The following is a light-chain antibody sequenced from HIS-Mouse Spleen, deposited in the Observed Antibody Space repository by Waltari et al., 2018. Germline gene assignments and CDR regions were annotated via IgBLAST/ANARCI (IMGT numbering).Light chain of an antibody. CDR3: SSYTSSSTPYV. Sequence: QSALTQPASVSGSPGQSITISCPGTSSDVAGYNYVSWYQQHPGKAPKLMIYEVSNRPSGVSNRFSGSKSGNTASLTISGLQAEDEADYYCSSYTSSSTPYVFGTGTKVTVL. CDR1: SSDVAGYNY. V-gene: IGLV2-14*01. CDR2: EVS. J-gene: IGLJ1*01.